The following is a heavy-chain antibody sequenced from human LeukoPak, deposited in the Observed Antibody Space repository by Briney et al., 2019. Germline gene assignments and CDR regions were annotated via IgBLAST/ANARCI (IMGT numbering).Heavy chain of an antibody. CDR2: INYLGSTI. V-gene: IGHV3-30*02. J-gene: IGHJ4*02. D-gene: IGHD3/OR15-3a*01. CDR1: GFTFTKFG. CDR3: AKDRDWAFDY. Sequence: GGSLRLTCAASGFTFTKFGMHWVRQAPGKGLEWVAFINYLGSTIFYAESGKGRFTVSRDDCMSTMYLQMNSLRPEDMAVYYCAKDRDWAFDYWGQGTLVTVSS.